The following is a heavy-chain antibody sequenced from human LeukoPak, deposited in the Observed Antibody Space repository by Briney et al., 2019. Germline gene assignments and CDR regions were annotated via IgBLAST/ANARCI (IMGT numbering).Heavy chain of an antibody. CDR2: ISAYNGNT. D-gene: IGHD3-10*01. CDR3: ARDRGGSVVRHFDY. J-gene: IGHJ4*02. CDR1: GYTFTSYG. Sequence: ASVKVSCKASGYTFTSYGISWVRQAPGQGLEWMGWISAYNGNTNYAQKPQGRVTMTTDTSTSTAYMELRSLRSDDTAVYYCARDRGGSVVRHFDYWGQGTLVTVSS. V-gene: IGHV1-18*01.